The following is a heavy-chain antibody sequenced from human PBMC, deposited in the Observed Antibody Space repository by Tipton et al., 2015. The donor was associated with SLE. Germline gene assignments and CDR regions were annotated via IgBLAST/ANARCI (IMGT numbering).Heavy chain of an antibody. J-gene: IGHJ4*02. CDR2: INHSGST. CDR3: ARGRGSSSSGHY. D-gene: IGHD6-6*01. Sequence: TLSLTCTVSGGSISSYYWSWIRQPPGKGLEWIGEINHSGSTNYNPSLKGRVTISVDTSKNQFSLKLSPVTAADTAVYYCARGRGSSSSGHYWGQGTLVTVSS. V-gene: IGHV4-34*01. CDR1: GGSISSYY.